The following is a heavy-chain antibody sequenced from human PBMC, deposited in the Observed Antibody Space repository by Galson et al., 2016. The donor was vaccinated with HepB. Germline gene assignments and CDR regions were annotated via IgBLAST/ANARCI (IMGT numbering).Heavy chain of an antibody. D-gene: IGHD2-2*01. CDR3: ARRTVVPTAGNWFDP. Sequence: TLSLTCAVHGGSFSDYYWSWIRQPPGKGLEWIGEINHSGTINYNPSLKSRVTISVDTSKNQFSLNLGSVTAADTAVYYCARRTVVPTAGNWFDPWGQGTLVTVSS. CDR1: GGSFSDYY. V-gene: IGHV4-34*01. J-gene: IGHJ5*02. CDR2: INHSGTI.